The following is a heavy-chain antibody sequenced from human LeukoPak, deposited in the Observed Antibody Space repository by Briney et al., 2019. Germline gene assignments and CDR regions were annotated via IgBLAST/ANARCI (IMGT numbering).Heavy chain of an antibody. D-gene: IGHD1-26*01. CDR3: SRDLSGGATTY. Sequence: GASVKVSCKASGYTFTGYYMHWVRQAPGQGLEWMGWINPNSGGTNYAQKFQGRVTVTRDTSISTVYMELSRLTSDGTAVYFCSRDLSGGATTYWGQGTLVTVSS. V-gene: IGHV1-2*02. CDR1: GYTFTGYY. CDR2: INPNSGGT. J-gene: IGHJ4*02.